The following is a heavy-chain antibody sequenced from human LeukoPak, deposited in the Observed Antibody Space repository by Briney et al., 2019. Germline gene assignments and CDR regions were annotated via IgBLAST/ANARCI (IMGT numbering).Heavy chain of an antibody. CDR3: ARAFYYGGNPFDY. D-gene: IGHD4-23*01. J-gene: IGHJ4*02. CDR2: ISYDGSNK. CDR1: GFTFSSYA. V-gene: IGHV3-30-3*01. Sequence: GRSLRLSCAASGFTFSSYAMHWVRQAPGKGLEWVAVISYDGSNKYYADSVKGRFTISRDNSKNTLYLQMNSLRAEDTAVYYCARAFYYGGNPFDYWGQGTLVTVSS.